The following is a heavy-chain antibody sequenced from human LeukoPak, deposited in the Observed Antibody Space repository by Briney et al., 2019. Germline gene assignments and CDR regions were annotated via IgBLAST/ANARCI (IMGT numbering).Heavy chain of an antibody. J-gene: IGHJ5*02. V-gene: IGHV5-51*01. Sequence: GASLQISCKGSGYSFTSYWIGWVRQMPGKGLEWMGIIYPGDSDTRYSPSLQGQVTISADTSISTAYLQWSSLKASDTAMYYCARHALTVTTTNWFDPWGQGTLVTVSS. CDR1: GYSFTSYW. CDR2: IYPGDSDT. D-gene: IGHD4-17*01. CDR3: ARHALTVTTTNWFDP.